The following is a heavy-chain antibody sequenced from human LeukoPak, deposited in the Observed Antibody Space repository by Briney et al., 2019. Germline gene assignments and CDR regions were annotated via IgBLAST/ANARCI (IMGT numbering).Heavy chain of an antibody. J-gene: IGHJ2*01. CDR1: GFTFSSYW. V-gene: IGHV3-23*01. CDR3: AKAYSGYDADWYFDL. D-gene: IGHD5-12*01. Sequence: PGGSLRLSCAASGFTFSSYWMSWVRQAPGKGLEWVSAISGSGGSTYYADSVKGRFTISRDNSKNTLYLQMNSLRAEDTAVYYCAKAYSGYDADWYFDLWGRGTLVTVSS. CDR2: ISGSGGST.